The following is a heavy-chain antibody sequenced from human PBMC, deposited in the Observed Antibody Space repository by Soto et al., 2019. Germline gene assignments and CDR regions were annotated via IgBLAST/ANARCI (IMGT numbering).Heavy chain of an antibody. V-gene: IGHV3-48*02. CDR2: ISSSSSTI. CDR1: GFTFSSYS. CDR3: ALSEEPFYYYYGMDV. J-gene: IGHJ6*02. D-gene: IGHD1-1*01. Sequence: GGSLRLSCAASGFTFSSYSMNWVRQAPGKGLEWVSYISSSSSTIYYADSVKGRFTISRDNAKNSLYLQMNSLRDEDTAVYYCALSEEPFYYYYGMDVWGQGTTVTVSS.